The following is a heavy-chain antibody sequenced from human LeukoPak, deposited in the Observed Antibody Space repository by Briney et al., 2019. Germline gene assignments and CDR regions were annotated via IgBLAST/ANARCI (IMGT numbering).Heavy chain of an antibody. Sequence: GGSLRLSCAASGFTFDDYTMHWVRHVPGKGLQWVSLITWDGGSTFYADSVKGRFTISRDNSKKSLSLQMYGLSTEDTALYYCARERRRVIDYWGQGTLVTVSS. V-gene: IGHV3-43*01. J-gene: IGHJ4*02. CDR2: ITWDGGST. CDR3: ARERRRVIDY. CDR1: GFTFDDYT. D-gene: IGHD1-26*01.